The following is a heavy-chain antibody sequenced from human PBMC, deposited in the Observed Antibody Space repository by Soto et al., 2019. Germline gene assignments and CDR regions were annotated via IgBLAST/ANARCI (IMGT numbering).Heavy chain of an antibody. CDR3: AKDAVPIAVAGSYDAFDI. D-gene: IGHD6-19*01. CDR2: ISGSGGST. J-gene: IGHJ3*02. V-gene: IGHV3-23*01. Sequence: GGSLRLSCAASGFTFSSYAMSWVRQAPGKGLEWVSAISGSGGSTYYADSVKGRFTISRDNSKNMLYLQMNSPRAEDTAVYYCAKDAVPIAVAGSYDAFDIWGQGTMVTVSS. CDR1: GFTFSSYA.